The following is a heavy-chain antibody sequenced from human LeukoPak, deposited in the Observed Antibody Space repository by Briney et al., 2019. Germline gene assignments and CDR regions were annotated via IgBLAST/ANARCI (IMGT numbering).Heavy chain of an antibody. D-gene: IGHD3-22*01. CDR2: IYYSGST. J-gene: IGHJ4*02. CDR1: GGSISSSDYY. V-gene: IGHV4-61*08. Sequence: SETLSLTCTVSGGSISSSDYYWTWIRQPPGTGLDWIGYIYYSGSTNYKPSLKSRVTISVDTSKNQFSLKLTSVTAADTAVYYCVRGSDSSGLDYWGRGTLVTVSS. CDR3: VRGSDSSGLDY.